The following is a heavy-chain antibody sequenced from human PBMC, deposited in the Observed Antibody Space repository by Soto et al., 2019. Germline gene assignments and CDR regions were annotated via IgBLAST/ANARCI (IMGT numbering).Heavy chain of an antibody. CDR3: AGGGGGGGGAPLDY. CDR2: INHSGST. V-gene: IGHV4-34*01. D-gene: IGHD1-26*01. Sequence: QVQLQQWGAGLLKPSETLSLTCAVYGGSFSGYYWSWIRQPPGKGLEWIGEINHSGSTNYNPSLKGSSTNIRRTAQDQFSLEVGFLDAGGQAWLYLAGGGGGGGGAPLDYWGQGTLVTVSS. J-gene: IGHJ4*02. CDR1: GGSFSGYY.